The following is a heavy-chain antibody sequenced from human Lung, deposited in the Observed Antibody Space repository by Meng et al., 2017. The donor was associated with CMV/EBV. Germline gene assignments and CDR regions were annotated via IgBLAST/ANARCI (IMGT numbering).Heavy chain of an antibody. CDR3: ARAPRYCSGGSCYSEWIFDY. CDR1: GGSISSYY. Sequence: SETLSLXXTVSGGSISSYYWSWIRQPPGKGLEWIGYIYYSGSTNYNPSLKSRVTISVDTSKNQFSLKLSSVTAADTAVYYCARAPRYCSGGSCYSEWIFDYWGQGXLVTVSS. V-gene: IGHV4-59*01. D-gene: IGHD2-15*01. J-gene: IGHJ4*02. CDR2: IYYSGST.